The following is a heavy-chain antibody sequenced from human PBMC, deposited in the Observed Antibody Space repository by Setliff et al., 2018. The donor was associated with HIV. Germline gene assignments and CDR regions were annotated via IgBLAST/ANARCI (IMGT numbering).Heavy chain of an antibody. CDR1: GGSISSGGYY. CDR2: IYYTGNT. CDR3: ARDKGGTGGPKYFFDY. V-gene: IGHV4-31*02. Sequence: SETLSLTCTVSGGSISSGGYYWNWSRQHPGKGLEWIGYIYYTGNTYYNPSLKSRVTISADTSRNQFSRTLRSVTAADTAVYYCARDKGGTGGPKYFFDYWGQGTLVTVSS. D-gene: IGHD1-1*01. J-gene: IGHJ4*02.